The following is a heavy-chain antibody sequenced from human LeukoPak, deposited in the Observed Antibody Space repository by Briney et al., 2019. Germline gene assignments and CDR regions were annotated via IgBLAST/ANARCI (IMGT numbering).Heavy chain of an antibody. CDR2: ISGYSGNT. V-gene: IGHV1-18*01. J-gene: IGHJ3*02. D-gene: IGHD3-3*01. CDR3: ARLTYYDFWSGYNYAFDI. CDR1: GYTFTSYG. Sequence: GASVKVSCKASGYTFTSYGISWVRQAPGQGLEWMGWISGYSGNTKYAQKLQGGVTVTKDTSTSTAYMELRSMRSDDTAVYYCARLTYYDFWSGYNYAFDIWGQGTMVTVSS.